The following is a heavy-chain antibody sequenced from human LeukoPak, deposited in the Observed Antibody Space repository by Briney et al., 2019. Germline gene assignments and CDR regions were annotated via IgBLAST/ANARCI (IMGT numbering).Heavy chain of an antibody. D-gene: IGHD6-13*01. V-gene: IGHV3-33*08. Sequence: GGSLRLSCAASGFTFSSYGMHWVRKAPGKGLEWVAVIGYDGSNKYYADSVKGRFTISRDNSKNTLYLQMNSLRAEDTAVYYCAREGSSSWYLGDYYYGMDVWGQGTTVTVSS. J-gene: IGHJ6*02. CDR3: AREGSSSWYLGDYYYGMDV. CDR1: GFTFSSYG. CDR2: IGYDGSNK.